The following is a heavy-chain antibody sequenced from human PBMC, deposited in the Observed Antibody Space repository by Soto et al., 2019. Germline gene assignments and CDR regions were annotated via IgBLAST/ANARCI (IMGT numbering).Heavy chain of an antibody. Sequence: PGGSLRLSCEASGFTFSRVSMNWVRQAPGKGLEWVSSISSSSSYIYYADSVKGRFTISRDNAKNSLYLQMNSLRAEDTAVYYCARDASSIAASTFFDYWGQGTLVTVSS. V-gene: IGHV3-21*01. CDR1: GFTFSRVS. CDR2: ISSSSSYI. CDR3: ARDASSIAASTFFDY. D-gene: IGHD6-6*01. J-gene: IGHJ4*02.